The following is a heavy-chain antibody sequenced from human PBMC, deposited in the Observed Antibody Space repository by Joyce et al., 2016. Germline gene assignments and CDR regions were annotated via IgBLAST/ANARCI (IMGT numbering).Heavy chain of an antibody. V-gene: IGHV5-51*01. D-gene: IGHD1/OR15-1a*01. Sequence: EVQLVQSGAEVKKPGESLKISCKGSGYIFTNHWIAWVRQMPGKGLEWVGINLPGASKTAYSPSFQGQVTISADKSISTAYLQWSSLKASDTAVYFCARHVANNRWSYFDSWGQGTLVTVSS. CDR2: NLPGASKT. CDR1: GYIFTNHW. CDR3: ARHVANNRWSYFDS. J-gene: IGHJ4*02.